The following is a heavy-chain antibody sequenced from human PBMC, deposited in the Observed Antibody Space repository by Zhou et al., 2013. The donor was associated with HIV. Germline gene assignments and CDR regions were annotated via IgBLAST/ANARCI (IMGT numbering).Heavy chain of an antibody. CDR2: INPNSGKG. Sequence: QVQLVQSGAEVKKPGSSVKVSCKASGGTFSSYAISWVRQAPGQGLEWMGWINPNSGKGYYAQRFQGRVTMSRNISTTTAHMELSSLTSEDTAVYYCGRRGSWGDRTTIIRGGXDVWGQGTTVSVSS. CDR3: GRRGSWGDRTTIIRGGXDV. CDR1: GGTFSSYA. J-gene: IGHJ6*02. D-gene: IGHD3-10*01. V-gene: IGHV1-8*02.